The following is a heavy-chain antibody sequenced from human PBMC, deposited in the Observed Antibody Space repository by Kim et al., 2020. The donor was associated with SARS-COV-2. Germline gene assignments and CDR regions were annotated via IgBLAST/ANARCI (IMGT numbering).Heavy chain of an antibody. V-gene: IGHV3-23*01. CDR2: RDSGDRT. CDR3: EASDY. J-gene: IGHJ4*02. Sequence: RDSGDRTHNADSGRVRFTISRDNSKSTLFLQMNSLRAEDTAVYYCEASDYWGQGSLVTVSS.